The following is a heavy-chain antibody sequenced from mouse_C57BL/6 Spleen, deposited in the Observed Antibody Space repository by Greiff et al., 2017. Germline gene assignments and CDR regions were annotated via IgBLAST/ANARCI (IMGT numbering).Heavy chain of an antibody. J-gene: IGHJ3*01. CDR2: IDPSDSDT. Sequence: QVQLQQPGAELVKPGSSVKLSCKASGYTFTSYWMHWVKQRPIQGLEWIGNIDPSDSDTHYNQKFKDKATLTVDKSSSTAYMQLSSLTSEDSAVYYCARSGNYRACFAYWGQGTLVTVSA. CDR3: ARSGNYRACFAY. V-gene: IGHV1-52*01. D-gene: IGHD2-1*01. CDR1: GYTFTSYW.